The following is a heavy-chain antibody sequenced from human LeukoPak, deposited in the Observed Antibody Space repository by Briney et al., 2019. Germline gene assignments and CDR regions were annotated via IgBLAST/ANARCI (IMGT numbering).Heavy chain of an antibody. CDR2: ISYDGSNK. CDR3: AKGGDILTGGTHASDY. V-gene: IGHV3-30*18. D-gene: IGHD3-9*01. CDR1: GFTFSSYG. Sequence: GGSLRLSCAASGFTFSSYGMHWVRQAPGKGLEWVAVISYDGSNKYYADSVKGRFTISRDNSKNTLYLQMNSLRAEDTAVYYCAKGGDILTGGTHASDYWGQGTLVTVSS. J-gene: IGHJ4*02.